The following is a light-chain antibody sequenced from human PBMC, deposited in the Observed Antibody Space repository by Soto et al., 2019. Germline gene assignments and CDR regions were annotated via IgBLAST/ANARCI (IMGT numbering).Light chain of an antibody. CDR1: QSVSSSY. CDR2: GAS. Sequence: IVLTQYPDTLSMSHGERATLSCRASQSVSSSYLAWYQQQPGQAPRLRIYGASSRATGIPDRFSGSGSGTDFTLTISRMEPEDFAVYYCQQYGSSRTFGQGTKVDIK. CDR3: QQYGSSRT. J-gene: IGKJ1*01. V-gene: IGKV3-20*01.